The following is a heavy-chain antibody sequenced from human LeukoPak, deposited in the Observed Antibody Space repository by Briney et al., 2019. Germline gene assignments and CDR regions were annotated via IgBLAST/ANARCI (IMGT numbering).Heavy chain of an antibody. CDR1: GGSISSYY. J-gene: IGHJ5*02. D-gene: IGHD3-22*01. V-gene: IGHV4-59*08. CDR2: IYCSGST. CDR3: ARRMYYDDSSGYGGYWIDP. Sequence: SETLSLTCTVSGGSISSYYWSWIRQPPGKGLEWIGYIYCSGSTNYNPSLKSRVTISVDTSKNQFSLKLSSVTAADTAVYYCARRMYYDDSSGYGGYWIDPWGQGTLVTVSS.